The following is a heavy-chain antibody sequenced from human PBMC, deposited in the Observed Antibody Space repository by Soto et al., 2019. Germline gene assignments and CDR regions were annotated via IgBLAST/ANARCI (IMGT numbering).Heavy chain of an antibody. J-gene: IGHJ4*02. CDR3: ARVGPSGGLRLGELSFGDY. V-gene: IGHV3-30-3*01. Sequence: QVQLVESGGGVVQPGRSLRLSCAASGFTFSSYAMHWVRQAPGKGLEWVAVISYDGSNKYYADSVKGRFTISRDNSKNTLYLQMNSLRAEDTAVYYCARVGPSGGLRLGELSFGDYWGQGTLVTVSS. D-gene: IGHD3-16*02. CDR2: ISYDGSNK. CDR1: GFTFSSYA.